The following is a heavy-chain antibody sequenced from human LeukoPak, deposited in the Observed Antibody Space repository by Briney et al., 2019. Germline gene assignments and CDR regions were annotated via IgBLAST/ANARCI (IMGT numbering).Heavy chain of an antibody. V-gene: IGHV3-23*01. Sequence: PGGSLRLSCAVSGFTFSNYGMSWVRQAPGKGLEWVATISGSGGTTYYADSVKGRFTISRDNSKNTLYVQMNSLRAEDTAVYYCAKGGGYNYNYPFDYWGQGTLVTVSS. CDR3: AKGGGYNYNYPFDY. D-gene: IGHD5-24*01. J-gene: IGHJ4*02. CDR2: ISGSGGTT. CDR1: GFTFSNYG.